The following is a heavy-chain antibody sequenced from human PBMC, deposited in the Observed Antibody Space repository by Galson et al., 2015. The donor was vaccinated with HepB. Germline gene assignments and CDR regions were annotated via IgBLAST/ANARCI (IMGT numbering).Heavy chain of an antibody. J-gene: IGHJ4*02. CDR2: ISDSGGST. CDR1: GFTFSSYA. V-gene: IGHV3-23*01. Sequence: SLRLSCAASGFTFSSYAVSWVRQAPGKGLERVSTISDSGGSTYYADSVKGRFTISRDNSNNTLYLQMNSLRAEDTAVYYCARSDSGSYFRFDYWGQGTLVTVSS. CDR3: ARSDSGSYFRFDY. D-gene: IGHD1-26*01.